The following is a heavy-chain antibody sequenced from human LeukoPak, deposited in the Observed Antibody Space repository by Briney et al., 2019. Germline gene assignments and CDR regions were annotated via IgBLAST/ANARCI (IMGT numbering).Heavy chain of an antibody. CDR1: GGSISSYY. CDR2: INYSGST. Sequence: SETLSLTCTVAGGSISSYYWSWIRQPPGKGLEWIGYINYSGSTFYNPSLRSRVTMSVDTSKRRFSLNLNSVTAADTAVYYCARRGTYYVFDYWGQGTLVTVSS. V-gene: IGHV4-59*01. D-gene: IGHD1-26*01. J-gene: IGHJ4*02. CDR3: ARRGTYYVFDY.